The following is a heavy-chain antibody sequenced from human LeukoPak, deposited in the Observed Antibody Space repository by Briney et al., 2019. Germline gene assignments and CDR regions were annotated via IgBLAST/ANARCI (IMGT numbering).Heavy chain of an antibody. V-gene: IGHV4-39*07. CDR3: ARRTGYSSSWYFLRYFDY. D-gene: IGHD6-13*01. J-gene: IGHJ4*02. Sequence: SETLSLTCTVSGGSISSSSYYWGWIRQPPGKGLEWIGSISYSGSTYYNPSLESRVTISVDTSKNQFSLKLSSVTAADTAVYYCARRTGYSSSWYFLRYFDYWGQGTLVTVSS. CDR2: ISYSGST. CDR1: GGSISSSSYY.